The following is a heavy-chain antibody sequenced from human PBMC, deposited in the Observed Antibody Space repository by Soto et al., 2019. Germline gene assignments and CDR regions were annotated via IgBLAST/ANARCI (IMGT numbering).Heavy chain of an antibody. CDR2: IYSGGST. CDR1: GFTVSSNY. Sequence: EVQLVESGGGLVQPGGSLRLSCAASGFTVSSNYMSWVRQAPGKGLECVSVIYSGGSTYYADSVKGRFTISRDNSKNTLYLQRNSLRAEDTAVYYCASFTVTTDAFDIWGQGTMVTFSS. CDR3: ASFTVTTDAFDI. D-gene: IGHD4-17*01. V-gene: IGHV3-66*01. J-gene: IGHJ3*02.